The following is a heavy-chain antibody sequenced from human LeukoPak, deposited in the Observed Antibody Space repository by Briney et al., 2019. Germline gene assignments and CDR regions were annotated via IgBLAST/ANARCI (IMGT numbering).Heavy chain of an antibody. J-gene: IGHJ5*02. CDR3: ARGPPPGSSGWNSADQNNWFDP. CDR1: GFTVSNSY. V-gene: IGHV3-53*01. Sequence: GGSLRLSCAASGFTVSNSYMTWVRQAPGKGLEWVSVIYSGGSTHYADSVKGRFTISRDNSKNTLDLQMNSLRVEDTAVYYCARGPPPGSSGWNSADQNNWFDPWGQGTLVTVSS. D-gene: IGHD6-19*01. CDR2: IYSGGST.